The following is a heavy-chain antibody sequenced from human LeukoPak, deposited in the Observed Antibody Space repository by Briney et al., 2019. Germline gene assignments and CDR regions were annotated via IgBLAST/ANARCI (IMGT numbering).Heavy chain of an antibody. J-gene: IGHJ4*02. CDR1: GYTFTGYY. CDR3: ARDTSSFVRGYSGYDEYYFDY. CDR2: INPNSGGT. V-gene: IGHV1-2*06. Sequence: ASVKVSCKASGYTFTGYYMHWVRQAPGQGLEWMGRINPNSGGTNYAQKFQGRVTMTRDTSISTAYMELSRLRSDDTAVYYCARDTSSFVRGYSGYDEYYFDYWGQGTLVTVSS. D-gene: IGHD5-12*01.